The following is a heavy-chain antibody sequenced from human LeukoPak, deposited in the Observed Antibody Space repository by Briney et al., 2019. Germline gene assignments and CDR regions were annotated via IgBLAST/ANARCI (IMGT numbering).Heavy chain of an antibody. CDR1: GFTFSSYA. V-gene: IGHV3-23*01. J-gene: IGHJ4*02. CDR2: ISGSGGTT. D-gene: IGHD3-22*01. CDR3: AKDLSSGYTILDY. Sequence: PGGSLRLSCAASGFTFSSYAMSWVRQSPGKGLGWVSAISGSGGTTYYADSVKGRFTISRDNSKNTLYLQMNSLRAEDTAVYYCAKDLSSGYTILDYWGQGTLVTVSS.